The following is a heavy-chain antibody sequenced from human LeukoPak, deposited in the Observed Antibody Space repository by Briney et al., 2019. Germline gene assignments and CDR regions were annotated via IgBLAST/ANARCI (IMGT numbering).Heavy chain of an antibody. CDR1: GGSFSGYY. Sequence: SETLSLTCAVYGGSFSGYYWSWIRQPPGKGLEWIGEINHSGSTYYNPSLKSRVTISVDTSKNQFSLKLSSVTAADTAVYYCARAEYSGSYSDWGQGTLVTVSS. D-gene: IGHD1-26*01. CDR2: INHSGST. V-gene: IGHV4-34*01. J-gene: IGHJ4*02. CDR3: ARAEYSGSYSD.